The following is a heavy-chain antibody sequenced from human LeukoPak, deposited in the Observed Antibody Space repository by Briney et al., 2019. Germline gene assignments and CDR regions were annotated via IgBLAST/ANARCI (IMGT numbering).Heavy chain of an antibody. J-gene: IGHJ4*02. D-gene: IGHD2-21*02. Sequence: ASVKVSCKASGGTFSSYAISWVRQAPGQGLEWMGGIIPIFGTANYAQKFQGRVTITADESTSTAYMELSSLRSEDTAVYYCATLGRAYCGGDCYRFDYWGQGTLVTVSS. CDR2: IIPIFGTA. CDR3: ATLGRAYCGGDCYRFDY. V-gene: IGHV1-69*13. CDR1: GGTFSSYA.